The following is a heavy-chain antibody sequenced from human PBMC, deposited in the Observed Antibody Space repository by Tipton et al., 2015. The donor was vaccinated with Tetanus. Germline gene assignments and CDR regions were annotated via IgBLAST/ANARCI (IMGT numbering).Heavy chain of an antibody. D-gene: IGHD3-16*01. CDR1: GFTFSTYG. CDR3: AREESGGGFDY. V-gene: IGHV3-21*01. Sequence: SLRLSCAASGFTFSTYGMSWVRQAPGKGLEWVSSISTTGHSTFYAASVKGRFTISRDNAQSSLFLQMNSLKAEDTALYYCAREESGGGFDYWGQGTLVTVSS. CDR2: ISTTGHST. J-gene: IGHJ4*02.